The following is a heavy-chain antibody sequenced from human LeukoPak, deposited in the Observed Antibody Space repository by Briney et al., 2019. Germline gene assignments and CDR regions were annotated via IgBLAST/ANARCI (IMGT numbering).Heavy chain of an antibody. CDR2: INHSGST. CDR3: ASYGDPGHFDY. CDR1: GGSFSGYY. D-gene: IGHD4-17*01. J-gene: IGHJ4*02. V-gene: IGHV4-34*01. Sequence: PSETLSLTCAVYGGSFSGYYWSWIRQPPGKGLEWIGEINHSGSTNYNPSLKSRVTISVDRSKNQFSLKLSSVTAADTAVYYCASYGDPGHFDYWGQGTLVTVSS.